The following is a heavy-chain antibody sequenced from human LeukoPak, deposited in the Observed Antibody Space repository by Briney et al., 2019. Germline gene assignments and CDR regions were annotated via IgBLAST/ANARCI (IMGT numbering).Heavy chain of an antibody. V-gene: IGHV3-48*01. Sequence: PGGSLRLSCAASGFTFSSYSMNWVRQAPGKGLEWVSYISSSSSTIYYADSVKGRFTISRDNAKNSLYLQMNSLRAEDTAVYYCARDRRVGATLAFDLWGQGTMVTVSS. CDR3: ARDRRVGATLAFDL. CDR1: GFTFSSYS. CDR2: ISSSSSTI. D-gene: IGHD1-26*01. J-gene: IGHJ3*01.